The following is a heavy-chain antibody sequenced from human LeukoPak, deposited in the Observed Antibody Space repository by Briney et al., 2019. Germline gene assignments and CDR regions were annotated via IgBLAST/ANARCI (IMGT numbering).Heavy chain of an antibody. V-gene: IGHV3-21*01. CDR3: ARLAPPAAFDI. D-gene: IGHD6-6*01. Sequence: GGSLRLSCAASGFTFSSYSMNWVRQAPGKGLEWVSSISSSSSYIYYADSVKGRFTISRDNAKNSLYLQMNSLRAEDTAAYYCARLAPPAAFDIWGQGTMVTVSS. CDR2: ISSSSSYI. J-gene: IGHJ3*02. CDR1: GFTFSSYS.